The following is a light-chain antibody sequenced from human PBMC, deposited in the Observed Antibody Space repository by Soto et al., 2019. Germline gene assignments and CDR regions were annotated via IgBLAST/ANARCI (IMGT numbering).Light chain of an antibody. CDR2: GAS. CDR3: QQYGGSPFT. J-gene: IGKJ3*01. V-gene: IGKV3-20*01. CDR1: QSVGSRF. Sequence: EIVLTQSPGTLSLSPGERATLSCTASQSVGSRFLAWYQQKPGQAPRLLIYGASSRATGIPDRFSGSGYGTDFTLTISRLEPEDFAVYYCQQYGGSPFTLGPGTKVDIK.